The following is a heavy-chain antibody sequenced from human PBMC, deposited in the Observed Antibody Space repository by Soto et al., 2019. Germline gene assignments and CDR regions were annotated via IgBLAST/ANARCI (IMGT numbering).Heavy chain of an antibody. J-gene: IGHJ6*02. CDR3: AREGGEPHYYYYGMDV. CDR1: GFTFSSYE. Sequence: PGGSLRLSCAASGFTFSSYEMNWVRQAPGKGLEWVSYTSSSGSTIYYADSVKGRFTISRDNAKNSLYLQMNSLRAEDTAVYYCAREGGEPHYYYYGMDVWGQGTTVTVYS. CDR2: TSSSGSTI. D-gene: IGHD3-16*01. V-gene: IGHV3-48*03.